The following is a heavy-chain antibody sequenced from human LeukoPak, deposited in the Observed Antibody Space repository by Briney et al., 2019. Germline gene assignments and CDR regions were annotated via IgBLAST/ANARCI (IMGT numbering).Heavy chain of an antibody. J-gene: IGHJ4*02. D-gene: IGHD5/OR15-5a*01. CDR1: GYTLTDYY. CDR2: INVRGAT. CDR3: ARGHDVSPPVNY. Sequence: ATVKASCKASGYTLTDYYMICVRQAPGQGLGWLGWINVRGATYYAQRLHGRVTMTRDTSIRTASTELSSLRAEDTAAYYCARGHDVSPPVNYCGQGTVLTVSS. V-gene: IGHV1-2*02.